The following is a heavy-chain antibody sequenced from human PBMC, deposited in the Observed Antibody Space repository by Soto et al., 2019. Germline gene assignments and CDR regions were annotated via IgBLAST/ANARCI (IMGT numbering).Heavy chain of an antibody. J-gene: IGHJ3*02. D-gene: IGHD2-15*01. CDR1: GFTFTNAW. Sequence: GGSLRLSCAASGFTFTNAWMSWVRQAPGKGLEWVGRIKSKTDGGATDYAAPVKGRFTISRDDSKHTVYLQMNSLKTEDTAVYYCGDPGGFDIWGQGTIVTVSS. V-gene: IGHV3-15*01. CDR3: GDPGGFDI. CDR2: IKSKTDGGAT.